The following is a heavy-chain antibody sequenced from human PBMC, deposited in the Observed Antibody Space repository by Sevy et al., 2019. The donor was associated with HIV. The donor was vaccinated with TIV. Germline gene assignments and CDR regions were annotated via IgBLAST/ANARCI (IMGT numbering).Heavy chain of an antibody. D-gene: IGHD3-22*01. V-gene: IGHV3-53*01. CDR2: IYGTSGTT. Sequence: GGSLRLSCAASGFTVSSNYMSWVRQAPGKGLEWVSTIYGTSGTTYYAESVRGRFTISRDNSMNTLFLQMNTLRTEDTALYYCAGGRYDSSGSFDAFDIWGQGTMVTVSS. CDR3: AGGRYDSSGSFDAFDI. CDR1: GFTVSSNY. J-gene: IGHJ3*02.